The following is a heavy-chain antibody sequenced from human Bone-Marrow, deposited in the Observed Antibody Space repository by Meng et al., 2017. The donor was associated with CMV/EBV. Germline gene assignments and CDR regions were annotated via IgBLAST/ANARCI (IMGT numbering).Heavy chain of an antibody. J-gene: IGHJ5*02. D-gene: IGHD3-10*01. CDR1: GFTFSSYA. CDR3: ARDVGYYYGSGSWGPFDP. CDR2: ISYDGSNK. V-gene: IGHV3-30-3*01. Sequence: GGSLRLSCAASGFTFSSYAMHWVRQAPGKGLEWVAVISYDGSNKYYADSVKGRFTISRDNSKNTLYLQMNSLRAEDTAVYYCARDVGYYYGSGSWGPFDPWGQATLVTVSS.